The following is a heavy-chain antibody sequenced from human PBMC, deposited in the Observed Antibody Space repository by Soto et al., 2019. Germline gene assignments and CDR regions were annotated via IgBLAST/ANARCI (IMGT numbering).Heavy chain of an antibody. CDR3: VRQGIDYLHGLVDV. V-gene: IGHV4-59*08. J-gene: IGHJ6*02. CDR2: VYYTGDT. D-gene: IGHD5-12*01. Sequence: QVQVQQSGPGLVKPSETLSLTCTVSSGPSRSHNWGWIRQPPGRGLEWIGYVYYTGDTSYNPSLKSRVTISAGPSPNHPSRNLRSVTAADPAVYYCVRQGIDYLHGLVDVWGQGTTVSVSS. CDR1: SGPSRSHN.